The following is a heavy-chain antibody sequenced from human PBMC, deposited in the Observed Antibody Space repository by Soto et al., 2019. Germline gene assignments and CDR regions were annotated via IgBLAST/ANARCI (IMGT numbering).Heavy chain of an antibody. CDR1: GFAFSSYC. Sequence: EVQLVESGGGLVQPGGSLRLSCAASGFAFSSYCMQWVRQPPGKGPVWVSRISSDGRNTTYADPVKGRFTISRDNAKNTLHLQMTSLTDDDTAVYYCIKASTVTGVGGYRWGQGTLVTVSS. J-gene: IGHJ5*02. CDR2: ISSDGRNT. V-gene: IGHV3-74*03. CDR3: IKASTVTGVGGYR. D-gene: IGHD6-19*01.